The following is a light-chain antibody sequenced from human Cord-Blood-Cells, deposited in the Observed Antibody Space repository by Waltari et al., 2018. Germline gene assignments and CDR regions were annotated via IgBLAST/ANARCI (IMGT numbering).Light chain of an antibody. CDR3: SSYAGSNNYV. Sequence: QSALTQPPSASASPGHLVTISSTGTSSDVGGYNYFSWYQQHPGKAPKLMIYEVSKRLSGVPDRFSGCKSGNTASLPVSGLQAEDEADYYCSSYAGSNNYVFGTGTKVTVL. V-gene: IGLV2-8*01. J-gene: IGLJ1*01. CDR2: EVS. CDR1: SSDVGGYNY.